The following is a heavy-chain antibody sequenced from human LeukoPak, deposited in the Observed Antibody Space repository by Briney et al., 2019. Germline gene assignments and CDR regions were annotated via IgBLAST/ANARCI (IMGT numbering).Heavy chain of an antibody. J-gene: IGHJ4*02. V-gene: IGHV3-66*01. CDR2: IYNEGTT. Sequence: GGSLRLSCAASGFTFSSYAMNWVRQAPGKGLEWVSIIYNEGTTFYTDSVRGRFTISRDDSKNTIYLLMNSLRAEDTAIYYCTRDSIHTYWGQGALVTVSS. CDR3: TRDSIHTY. CDR1: GFTFSSYA.